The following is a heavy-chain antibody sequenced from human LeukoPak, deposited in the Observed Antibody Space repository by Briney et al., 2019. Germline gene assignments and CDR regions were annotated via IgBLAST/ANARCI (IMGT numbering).Heavy chain of an antibody. CDR2: IYHSGST. J-gene: IGHJ5*02. D-gene: IGHD6-19*01. CDR1: GGSISSSNW. V-gene: IGHV4-4*02. CDR3: ARQPIAVSRTGFDP. Sequence: SETLSLTCAVSGGSISSSNWWSWVRQPPGKGLEWIGEIYHSGSTNYNPSLKSRVTISVDKSKNQFSLKLSSVTAADTAVYYCARQPIAVSRTGFDPWGQGTLVTVSS.